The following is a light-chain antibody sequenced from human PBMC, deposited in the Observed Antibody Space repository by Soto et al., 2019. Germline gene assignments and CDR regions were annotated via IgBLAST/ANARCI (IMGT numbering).Light chain of an antibody. CDR3: QQYNTWPPIT. CDR2: GAY. Sequence: EIVMTQSPATLSVSPGERVTLSCRASQSVRSNLAWYQQKPGQAPRLLIYGAYTRATGLPATFSGSGSGTDFTLTISSLQSEDFAVYYCQQYNTWPPITFGQGTRLEIK. CDR1: QSVRSN. V-gene: IGKV3-15*01. J-gene: IGKJ5*01.